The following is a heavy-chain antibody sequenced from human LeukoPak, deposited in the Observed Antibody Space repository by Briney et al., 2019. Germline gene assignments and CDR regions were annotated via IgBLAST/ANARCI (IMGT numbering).Heavy chain of an antibody. CDR1: GSSFNTYT. J-gene: IGHJ4*02. D-gene: IGHD3-9*01. V-gene: IGHV3-21*01. CDR2: ITASSTAI. Sequence: PAGSLRLSCAASGSSFNTYTMNWVRQAPGKGLEWVSSITASSTAIYSADSVKGRFTISRDNAKNFLYLQMNSLRAEDTAVYYCARTYYDILTGYNPYFDYWGQGILVTVSS. CDR3: ARTYYDILTGYNPYFDY.